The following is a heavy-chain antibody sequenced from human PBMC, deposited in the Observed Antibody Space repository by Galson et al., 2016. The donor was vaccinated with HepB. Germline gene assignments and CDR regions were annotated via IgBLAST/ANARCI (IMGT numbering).Heavy chain of an antibody. CDR3: ARDGFPGFGSFFDY. D-gene: IGHD3-10*01. J-gene: IGHJ4*01. Sequence: SETLSLTCTVSGESLSGCFWSWIRQPPGKGLEWIGEVNPRGTTNYDPSLESRVTISADTSKNQFSLNLSSVTAADTAVYFCARDGFPGFGSFFDYWGHGALVTVSS. CDR1: GESLSGCF. CDR2: VNPRGTT. V-gene: IGHV4-34*01.